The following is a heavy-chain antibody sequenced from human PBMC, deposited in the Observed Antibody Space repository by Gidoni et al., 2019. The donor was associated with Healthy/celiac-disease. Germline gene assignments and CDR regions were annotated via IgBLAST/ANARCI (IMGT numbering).Heavy chain of an antibody. CDR1: GGTFSSYA. Sequence: QVQLVQSGAEVKKPGDSVKISCKASGGTFSSYAISWVRQAPGQGLEWMGRIIPIFGIAKSVQKFQGRVTITADKATCTAYMGLSSLRSEDTDVYYCARANSSGSFDYWGQGTLVTVSS. J-gene: IGHJ4*02. V-gene: IGHV1-69*04. CDR3: ARANSSGSFDY. CDR2: IIPIFGIA. D-gene: IGHD6-19*01.